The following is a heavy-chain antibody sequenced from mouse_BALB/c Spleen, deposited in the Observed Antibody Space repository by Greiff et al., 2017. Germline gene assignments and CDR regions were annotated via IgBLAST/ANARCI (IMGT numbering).Heavy chain of an antibody. D-gene: IGHD1-1*01. CDR2: ISSGSSTI. J-gene: IGHJ1*01. CDR3: ARQGLLRWYFDV. V-gene: IGHV5-17*02. CDR1: GFTFSSFG. Sequence: EVKLVESGGGLVQPGGSRKLSCAASGFTFSSFGMHWVRQAPEKGLEWVAYISSGSSTIYYADTVKGRFTISRDNPKNTLFLQMTSLRSEDTAMYYCARQGLLRWYFDVWGAGTTVTVSS.